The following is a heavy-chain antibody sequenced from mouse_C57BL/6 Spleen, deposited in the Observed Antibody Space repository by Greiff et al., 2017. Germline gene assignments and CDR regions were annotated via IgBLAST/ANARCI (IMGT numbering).Heavy chain of an antibody. CDR3: ARGNDCYYGGYFDV. J-gene: IGHJ1*03. D-gene: IGHD2-3*01. CDR2: IYPRSGNT. Sequence: VQLVESGAELVRPGASVKLSCKASGYTFTSYGISWVKQRTGQGLEWIGEIYPRSGNTYYNEKFKGKATLTADKSSSTAYMELRSLTSEDSAVYVCARGNDCYYGGYFDVWGTGTTVTVSS. V-gene: IGHV1-81*01. CDR1: GYTFTSYG.